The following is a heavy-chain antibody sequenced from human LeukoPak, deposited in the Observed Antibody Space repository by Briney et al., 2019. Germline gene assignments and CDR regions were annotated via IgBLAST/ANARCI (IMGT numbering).Heavy chain of an antibody. CDR1: GYSFTSYW. D-gene: IGHD1-26*01. V-gene: IGHV5-51*01. CDR2: IYPGDSDT. Sequence: GESLKFSCKGSGYSFTSYWIGWVRQMPGKGLEWMGIIYPGDSDTRYSPSFRGQVTISADKSLSTAYLQWSSLKASDTAMYYCARGSGSYHTAYMNWGQGSPVTVSS. CDR3: ARGSGSYHTAYMN. J-gene: IGHJ4*02.